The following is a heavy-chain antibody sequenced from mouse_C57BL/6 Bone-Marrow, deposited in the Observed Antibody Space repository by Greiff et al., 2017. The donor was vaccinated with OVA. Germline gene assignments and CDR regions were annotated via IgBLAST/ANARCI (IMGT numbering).Heavy chain of an antibody. CDR3: ARDGYSNYLYAMDY. V-gene: IGHV1-69*01. CDR1: GYTFTSYW. Sequence: LVESGAELVMPGASVKLSCKASGYTFTSYWMHWVKQRPGQGLEWIGEIDPSDSYTNYNQKFKGKSTLTVDKSSSTAYMQLSSLTSEDSAVYYCARDGYSNYLYAMDYWGQGTSVTVSS. J-gene: IGHJ4*01. D-gene: IGHD2-5*01. CDR2: IDPSDSYT.